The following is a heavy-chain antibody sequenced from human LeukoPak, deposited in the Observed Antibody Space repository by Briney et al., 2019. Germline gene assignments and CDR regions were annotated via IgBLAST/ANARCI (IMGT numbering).Heavy chain of an antibody. CDR3: ARVETFPYYGYYYYYGMDV. CDR1: GYTFTSYD. Sequence: ASVKVSCKASGYTFTSYDINWVRQATGQGLEWMGWMNPNSGNTGYAQKFQGRVTMTRNTSISTAYMELSSLRSEDTAVYYCARVETFPYYGYYYYYGMDVWGQGTTVTVSS. J-gene: IGHJ6*02. V-gene: IGHV1-8*01. CDR2: MNPNSGNT. D-gene: IGHD3-10*01.